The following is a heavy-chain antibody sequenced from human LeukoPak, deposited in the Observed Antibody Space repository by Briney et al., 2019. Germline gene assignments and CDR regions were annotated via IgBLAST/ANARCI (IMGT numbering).Heavy chain of an antibody. CDR1: GFTFSAYT. CDR3: ARSRYDSSAKRGFYSDY. CDR2: ITSNGGTT. V-gene: IGHV3-64*02. D-gene: IGHD3-22*01. J-gene: IGHJ4*02. Sequence: GGSLRLSCAASGFTFSAYTMHWVRQAPGKGLEYVSAITSNGGTTYYADSVKGRFTISRDNSKNTLYLQMGSLRAEDMAVYYCARSRYDSSAKRGFYSDYWGQGTLVTVPS.